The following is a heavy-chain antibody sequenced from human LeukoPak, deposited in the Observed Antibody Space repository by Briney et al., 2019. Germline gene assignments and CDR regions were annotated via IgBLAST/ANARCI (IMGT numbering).Heavy chain of an antibody. Sequence: SETLSLTCTVSGGSISSYYWSWIRQPAGKGLEWIGRIYTSGSTNYNPSLKSRVTISVDTSKNQFQFSLKLSSVTAADTAVYYCARDGSGSYFDYWGQGTLVTVSS. V-gene: IGHV4-4*07. J-gene: IGHJ4*02. D-gene: IGHD3-10*01. CDR1: GGSISSYY. CDR2: IYTSGST. CDR3: ARDGSGSYFDY.